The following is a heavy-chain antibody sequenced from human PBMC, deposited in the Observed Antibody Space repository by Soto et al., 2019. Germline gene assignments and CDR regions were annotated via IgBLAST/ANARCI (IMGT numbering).Heavy chain of an antibody. CDR2: INTNDDT. J-gene: IGHJ6*02. V-gene: IGHV3-66*01. CDR1: GFTLSFNY. D-gene: IGHD3-22*01. Sequence: SLRLSCAASGFTLSFNYMTWVRQAPGKGLEWVSLINTNDDTYYADSVKGRFTMSRDNSKNTLSLQMNSLRAEDTAVYYCAKTMIIGARGVWGQGTTVTVSS. CDR3: AKTMIIGARGV.